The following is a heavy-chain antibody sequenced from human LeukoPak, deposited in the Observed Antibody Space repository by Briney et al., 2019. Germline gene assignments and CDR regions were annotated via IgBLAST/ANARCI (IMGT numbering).Heavy chain of an antibody. CDR3: ARGGARSREGYNSELDN. CDR2: VCHGVT. D-gene: IGHD5-24*01. V-gene: IGHV4-38-2*01. J-gene: IGHJ4*02. CDR1: GVFISSGYH. Sequence: SETLSLTCAVEGVFISSGYHWGWIRQPPGKALEWIGTVCHGVTDYDPSLKSRVSISADTSKNLFSLNLSSVTAADTAVYYCARGGARSREGYNSELDNWGQGTLVTVSS.